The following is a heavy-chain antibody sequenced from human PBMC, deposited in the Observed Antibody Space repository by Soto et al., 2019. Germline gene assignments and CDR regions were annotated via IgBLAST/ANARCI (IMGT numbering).Heavy chain of an antibody. CDR1: GGPIKTGDYY. CDR3: ARYYSSGWCPN. V-gene: IGHV4-30-4*01. CDR2: VFYSGAT. J-gene: IGHJ4*02. Sequence: PSETLSLTCNVSGGPIKTGDYYWNWIRQPPGKGLEWIGYVFYSGATNYNPSLKSRVTISVDTSKNQFSLKLSSVTAADTAVYYCARYYSSGWCPNWGQGTLVTVSS. D-gene: IGHD6-19*01.